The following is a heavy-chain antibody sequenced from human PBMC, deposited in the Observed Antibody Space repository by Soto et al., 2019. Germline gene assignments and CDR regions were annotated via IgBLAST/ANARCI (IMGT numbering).Heavy chain of an antibody. CDR1: GYPVTAYY. D-gene: IGHD3-3*01. J-gene: IGHJ3*02. Sequence: QLHLVQSGAVVKKPGASVTVSCSASGYPVTAYYMHWVRQAPGRGLEWMGGINPATGAAKYTQTFQGRATMTRATSTSTVFMELSGLTSGDTAVFYCARGGGVGVAGSAAFDMWGQGTVVTVSS. CDR2: INPATGAA. CDR3: ARGGGVGVAGSAAFDM. V-gene: IGHV1-2*02.